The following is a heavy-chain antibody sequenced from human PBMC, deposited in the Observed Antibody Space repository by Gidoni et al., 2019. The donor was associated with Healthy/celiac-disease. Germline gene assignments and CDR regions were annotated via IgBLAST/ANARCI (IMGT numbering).Heavy chain of an antibody. CDR2: IYHSGST. D-gene: IGHD6-6*01. CDR1: GYSISSGYY. V-gene: IGHV4-38-2*02. CDR3: ARDHGEYNSLYYYMDV. J-gene: IGHJ6*03. Sequence: QVQLQESGPGLVKPSETLSLTCAVSGYSISSGYYWGWIRQPPGKGLEWIGSIYHSGSTYYNPSLKSRVTISVDTSKNQFSLKLSSVTAADTAVYYCARDHGEYNSLYYYMDVWGKGTTVTVSS.